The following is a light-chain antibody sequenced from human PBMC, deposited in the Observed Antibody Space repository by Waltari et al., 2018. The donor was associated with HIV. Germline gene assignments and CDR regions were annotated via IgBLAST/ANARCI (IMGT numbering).Light chain of an antibody. CDR2: GNN. CDR3: QSYDHSLKVVV. V-gene: IGLV1-40*01. CDR1: RPNIGEGYD. J-gene: IGLJ3*02. Sequence: QSVLTQPPSVSGAPGQRVTTSGPGRRPNIGEGYDVHGYQQLPGTPPNLLIFGNNNRPSGVPDRFSASKSGTSASLAITGLQAEDEADYYCQSYDHSLKVVVFGGGTKVTVL.